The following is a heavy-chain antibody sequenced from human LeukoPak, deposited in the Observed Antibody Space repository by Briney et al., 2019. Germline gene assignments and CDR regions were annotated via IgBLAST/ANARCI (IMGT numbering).Heavy chain of an antibody. CDR2: VYHSGST. V-gene: IGHV4-39*02. Sequence: PSETLSLTCSVSGYSIKNSNYYWVWNPQPPGQELEWIANVYHSGSTDYNPSLESRVTKSVDTSKNHFSLKLTSVTAVDAAVYFCARRSRHYCDGSGYSQDTYFDYWGRGMLVTVSS. D-gene: IGHD3-3*01. J-gene: IGHJ4*02. CDR3: ARRSRHYCDGSGYSQDTYFDY. CDR1: GYSIKNSNYY.